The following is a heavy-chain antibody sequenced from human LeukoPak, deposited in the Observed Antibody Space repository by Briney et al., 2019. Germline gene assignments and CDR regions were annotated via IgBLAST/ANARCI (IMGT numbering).Heavy chain of an antibody. J-gene: IGHJ3*02. CDR1: GFTFNRYS. CDR2: ISSSGTTI. V-gene: IGHV3-48*01. Sequence: GGSLRLSCAASGFTFNRYSMNWVRQAPGKGLEWISYISSSGTTIYYADSVQGRFIISRDNARNSLYLQMNSLRAEDTAVYYCARIRRRYGSGVPGNAFDIWGQGTMVTVSS. D-gene: IGHD3-10*01. CDR3: ARIRRRYGSGVPGNAFDI.